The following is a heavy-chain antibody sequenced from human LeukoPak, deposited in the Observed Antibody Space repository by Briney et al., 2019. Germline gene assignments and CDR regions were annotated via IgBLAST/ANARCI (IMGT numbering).Heavy chain of an antibody. V-gene: IGHV4-4*07. CDR1: GGSISSYY. Sequence: SETLSLTCSVSGGSISSYYWSWIRQPAGKGLEWIGRIYTSGSTNYNPSLKSRVTISVDKSKNQFSLKLSSVTAADTATYYCTREYGFMTTVFHAFDIWGQGTLVTVSS. CDR2: IYTSGST. J-gene: IGHJ3*02. D-gene: IGHD4-17*01. CDR3: TREYGFMTTVFHAFDI.